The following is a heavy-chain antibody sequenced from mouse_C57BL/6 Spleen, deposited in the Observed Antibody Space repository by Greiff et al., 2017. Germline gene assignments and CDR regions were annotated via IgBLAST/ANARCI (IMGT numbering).Heavy chain of an antibody. CDR2: IYPSDSET. D-gene: IGHD1-1*01. CDR1: GYTFTSYW. Sequence: QVQLKQPGAELVRPGSSVKLSCKASGYTFTSYWMDWVKQRPGQGLEWIGNIYPSDSETHYNQKFKDKATLTEDKSSSTAYMQLSSLTSEDSAVYYCASNCGTDYWGQGTTLTVSS. J-gene: IGHJ2*01. CDR3: ASNCGTDY. V-gene: IGHV1-61*01.